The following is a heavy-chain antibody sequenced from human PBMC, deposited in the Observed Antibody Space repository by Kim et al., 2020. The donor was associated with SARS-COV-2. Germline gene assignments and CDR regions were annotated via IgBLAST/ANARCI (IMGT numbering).Heavy chain of an antibody. D-gene: IGHD3-3*01. CDR3: ARSPVRVDFWSDTAYYFDY. Sequence: SETLSLTCAVYGGSFSGYYWSWIRQPPGKGLEWIGEINHSGSTNYNPSLKSRVTISVDTSKNQFSLKLSSVTAADTAVYYCARSPVRVDFWSDTAYYFDYWGQGTLVTVSS. J-gene: IGHJ4*02. V-gene: IGHV4-34*01. CDR2: INHSGST. CDR1: GGSFSGYY.